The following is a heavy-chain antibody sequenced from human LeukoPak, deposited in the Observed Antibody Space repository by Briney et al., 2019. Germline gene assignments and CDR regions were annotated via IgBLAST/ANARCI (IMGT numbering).Heavy chain of an antibody. CDR1: GFTFSFYS. Sequence: GGSLGLSCAGSGFTFSFYSLNWVRQAPGRGLEWVSFISGSGSDIFYADSVKGRFTISRDNAKNSVSLQMDSLRGDDTAVYYCARDIGGSYSAIDYWGQGTLVTVSS. CDR2: ISGSGSDI. D-gene: IGHD1-26*01. J-gene: IGHJ4*02. V-gene: IGHV3-21*05. CDR3: ARDIGGSYSAIDY.